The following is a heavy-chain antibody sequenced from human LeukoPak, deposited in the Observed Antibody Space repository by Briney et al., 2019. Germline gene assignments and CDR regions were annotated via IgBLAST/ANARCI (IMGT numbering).Heavy chain of an antibody. Sequence: GASVKVSCKASGYTVTGYYMHWVRQAPGQGLEWMGWINPNSGGTNYAQKFQGRVTMTRDTSISTAYMELSRLRSDDTAAYYCAREYSTNYGDTGVRDAFDIWGQGTMVTVSS. CDR2: INPNSGGT. V-gene: IGHV1-2*02. CDR3: AREYSTNYGDTGVRDAFDI. J-gene: IGHJ3*02. CDR1: GYTVTGYY. D-gene: IGHD4-17*01.